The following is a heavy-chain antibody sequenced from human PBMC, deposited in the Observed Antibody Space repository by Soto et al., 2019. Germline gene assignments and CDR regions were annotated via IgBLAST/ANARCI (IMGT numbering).Heavy chain of an antibody. CDR1: GFTFSSYG. J-gene: IGHJ4*02. V-gene: IGHV3-23*01. CDR2: ISGSGGST. D-gene: IGHD6-19*01. CDR3: ANNEGNSSGWYLD. Sequence: EVPQLESGGGLVQPGGSLRLSCAASGFTFSSYGMSWVRQAPGKGLEWVSAISGSGGSTYNADSVKGRFTISRDNSKNTLYLRTISLRAEDTAVYYCANNEGNSSGWYLDWGQGTLITVSS.